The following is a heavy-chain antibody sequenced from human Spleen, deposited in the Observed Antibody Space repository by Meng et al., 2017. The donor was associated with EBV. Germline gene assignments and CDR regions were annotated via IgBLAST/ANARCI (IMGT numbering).Heavy chain of an antibody. CDR1: GGTFRSDA. CDR2: LIPLSDAP. Sequence: QVRAGQSGAEVKRPRASVKVPCKTSGGTFRSDAISWVRQAPGQGLEWMGGLIPLSDAPHYAQKFQGRVTITADESTSTHYLDLSGLRAEDTAVYYCASESGRGFTPDYWGQGTLVTVSS. CDR3: ASESGRGFTPDY. J-gene: IGHJ4*02. V-gene: IGHV1-69*01. D-gene: IGHD3-10*01.